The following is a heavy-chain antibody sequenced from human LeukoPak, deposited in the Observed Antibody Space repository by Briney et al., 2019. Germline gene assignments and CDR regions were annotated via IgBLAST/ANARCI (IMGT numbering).Heavy chain of an antibody. CDR3: VKDDYGDPFYFDY. D-gene: IGHD4-17*01. CDR1: GFTFSSYA. V-gene: IGHV3-64D*06. CDR2: ISSNGGST. J-gene: IGHJ4*02. Sequence: GGSLRLSCSASGFTFSSYAMHWVRQAPGKGLEYVSAISSNGGSTYYADSVKGRFTISRDNSKNTLYLQMNSLRAEHTAVYYCVKDDYGDPFYFDYWGQGTLVTVSS.